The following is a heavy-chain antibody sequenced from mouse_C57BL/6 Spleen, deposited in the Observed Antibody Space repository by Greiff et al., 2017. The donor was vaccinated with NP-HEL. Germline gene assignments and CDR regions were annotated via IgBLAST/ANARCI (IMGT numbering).Heavy chain of an antibody. Sequence: QVQLQQPGAELVRPGPSVKLSCKASGYTFTSYWMHWVKQRPGQGLEWIGVIDPSDSYTNYNQKFKGKATLTVDTSSSTAYMQLSSLTSEDSAVYYCARYGNYYGSSYGYFDVWGTGTTVTVSS. V-gene: IGHV1-59*01. D-gene: IGHD1-1*01. CDR2: IDPSDSYT. J-gene: IGHJ1*03. CDR3: ARYGNYYGSSYGYFDV. CDR1: GYTFTSYW.